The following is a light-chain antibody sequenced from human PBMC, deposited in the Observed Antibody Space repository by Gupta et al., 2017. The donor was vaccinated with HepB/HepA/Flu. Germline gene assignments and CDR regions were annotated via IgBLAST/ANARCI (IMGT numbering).Light chain of an antibody. CDR1: GNRLQSNGYNY. CDR2: LGS. J-gene: IGKJ2*01. Sequence: EIVLSQSPLSLPVTPGEPASISCRSSGNRLQSNGYNYLDWYLQKPGQSPQILIYLGSNRASGVPDRFSGRGSGTDFTLEISRVEAEDVGIYYCMQPLQTPYTFGQGTKLEIK. CDR3: MQPLQTPYT. V-gene: IGKV2-28*01.